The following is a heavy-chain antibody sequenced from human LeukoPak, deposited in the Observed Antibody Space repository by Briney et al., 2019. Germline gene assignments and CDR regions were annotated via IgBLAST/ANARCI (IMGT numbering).Heavy chain of an antibody. V-gene: IGHV4-34*01. CDR1: GGSFSGYY. Sequence: SETLSLTCAVYGGSFSGYYWSWIRQPPGKGLEWIGEINHSGSTNYNPSLKSRVTISVDTSKNQFSLKLSSVTAADTAVYYCARGRHWRWLQLANWFDPWGQGTLVTVSS. CDR3: ARGRHWRWLQLANWFDP. D-gene: IGHD5-24*01. J-gene: IGHJ5*02. CDR2: INHSGST.